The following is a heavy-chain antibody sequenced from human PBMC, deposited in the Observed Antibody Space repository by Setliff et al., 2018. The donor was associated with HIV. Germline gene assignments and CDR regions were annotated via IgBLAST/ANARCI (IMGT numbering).Heavy chain of an antibody. CDR1: GFTFNTYN. Sequence: GGSLRLSCAASGFTFNTYNMSWIRQAPGKGLEWVSYISFSGNTIYYRDSVRGRFTIARDNAKNSLYLQMNSLRANDTALYYCAKGSPLVGAPPTDIWGQGTMVTVSS. CDR2: ISFSGNTI. D-gene: IGHD1-26*01. V-gene: IGHV3-11*01. J-gene: IGHJ3*02. CDR3: AKGSPLVGAPPTDI.